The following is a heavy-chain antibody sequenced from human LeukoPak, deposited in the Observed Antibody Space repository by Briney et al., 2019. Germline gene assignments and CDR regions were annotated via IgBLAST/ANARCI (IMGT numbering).Heavy chain of an antibody. CDR1: GFSFTAYS. V-gene: IGHV3-48*01. Sequence: GGSLRLSCAASGFSFTAYSMNWVRQAPGRGLEWISYIGPGGDIYYSDSVTGRFTVSRETAKNSLYLQMNGRRVEDTAVYYCARIFDSWGQGTLVTVSS. CDR3: ARIFDS. J-gene: IGHJ4*02. CDR2: IGPGGDI.